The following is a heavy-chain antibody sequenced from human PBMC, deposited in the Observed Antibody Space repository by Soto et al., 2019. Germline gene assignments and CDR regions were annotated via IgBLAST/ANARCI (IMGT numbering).Heavy chain of an antibody. D-gene: IGHD2-15*01. CDR1: GFTFSNYD. CDR3: ARGRLISLYYFEY. J-gene: IGHJ4*02. Sequence: EVQLVESGGGLVQPGGSLRLSCAASGFTFSNYDMHWVRQVTGKGLEWVSTIGTAGDTYYPGSVKGRFTISRENAKNSVYLQINSLRAEDTAVYYCARGRLISLYYFEYWGQGTLVHVSS. CDR2: IGTAGDT. V-gene: IGHV3-13*01.